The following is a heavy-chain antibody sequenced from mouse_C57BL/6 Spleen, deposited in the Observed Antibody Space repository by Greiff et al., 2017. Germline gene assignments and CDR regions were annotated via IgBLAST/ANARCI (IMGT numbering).Heavy chain of an antibody. Sequence: EVKLVESGGDLVKPGGSLKLSCAASGFTFSSYGMSWVRQTPDKRLEWVATISSGGSYTYYPDSVKGRFTISRDNAKNTLYLQMSSLKSEDTAMYYCARCYGSTNFEVWGTGATVTVSS. J-gene: IGHJ1*03. CDR2: ISSGGSYT. V-gene: IGHV5-6*02. CDR1: GFTFSSYG. D-gene: IGHD1-1*01. CDR3: ARCYGSTNFEV.